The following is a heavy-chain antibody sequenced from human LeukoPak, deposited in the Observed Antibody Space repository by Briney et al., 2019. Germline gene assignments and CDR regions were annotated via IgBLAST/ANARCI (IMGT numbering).Heavy chain of an antibody. J-gene: IGHJ4*02. V-gene: IGHV3-21*01. Sequence: PGGSLRLSCAASGFTSSNYDMHWVRQAPGKGLEWVSAISSSSAYIYYADSVKGRFTISRDNAENSLFLQLNSLRAEDTAVYFCARGEEKATITGLDSWGQGTLVTVSS. D-gene: IGHD5-24*01. CDR2: ISSSSAYI. CDR3: ARGEEKATITGLDS. CDR1: GFTSSNYD.